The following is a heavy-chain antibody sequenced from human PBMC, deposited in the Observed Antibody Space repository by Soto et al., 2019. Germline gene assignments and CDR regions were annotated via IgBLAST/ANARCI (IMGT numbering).Heavy chain of an antibody. Sequence: PGGSLRLSCAASGFTFSSYGMHWVRQAPGKGLVWVSRINSDGSSTSYADSVKGRFTISRDNAKNTLYLQMNSLRAEDTAVYYCAIVAYPLLDYGDFFAYCAQGTLVTGSS. CDR3: AIVAYPLLDYGDFFAY. CDR2: INSDGSST. D-gene: IGHD4-17*01. J-gene: IGHJ4*02. CDR1: GFTFSSYG. V-gene: IGHV3-74*01.